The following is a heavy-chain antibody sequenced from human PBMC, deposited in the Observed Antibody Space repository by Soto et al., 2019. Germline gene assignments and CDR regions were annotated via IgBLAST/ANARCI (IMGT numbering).Heavy chain of an antibody. Sequence: ETLSLTCTVSGGSISNYYWSWIRQPPGKGLEWIGYIYYSGSTNYNPSLKSRVTISVDTSKNQFSLKLSSVTAADTAVYYCARYYSGSGSYQYYFDYWGQGTLVTVSS. CDR2: IYYSGST. D-gene: IGHD3-10*01. CDR3: ARYYSGSGSYQYYFDY. CDR1: GGSISNYY. V-gene: IGHV4-59*01. J-gene: IGHJ4*02.